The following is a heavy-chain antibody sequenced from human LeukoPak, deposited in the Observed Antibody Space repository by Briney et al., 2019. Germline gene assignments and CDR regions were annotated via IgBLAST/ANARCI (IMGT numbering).Heavy chain of an antibody. CDR2: ISGSGGST. V-gene: IGHV3-23*01. Sequence: GGSLRLSCAASGFTFSSYAMSWVRQAPGKGLEWVSAISGSGGSTYYADSVKGRFTISRDNSKNTLYLQMNSLRAEDTAVYYCAKSRNPRRYCSGGSCYGMDVWGQGTTVTVSS. D-gene: IGHD2-15*01. J-gene: IGHJ6*02. CDR3: AKSRNPRRYCSGGSCYGMDV. CDR1: GFTFSSYA.